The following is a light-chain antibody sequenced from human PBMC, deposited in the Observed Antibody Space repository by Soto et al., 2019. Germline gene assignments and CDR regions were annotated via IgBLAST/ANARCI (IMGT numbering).Light chain of an antibody. J-gene: IGKJ3*01. Sequence: DIQMTQSPSTLSASVGDRVTITCRASQSISTWLAWYQQKPGKAPKVLIYGAFSLESGVPSRFSGSGSGTEFTLTISSLQPDDFATYYCQQYKNYLTFGAGTKVDIK. CDR2: GAF. CDR1: QSISTW. V-gene: IGKV1-5*01. CDR3: QQYKNYLT.